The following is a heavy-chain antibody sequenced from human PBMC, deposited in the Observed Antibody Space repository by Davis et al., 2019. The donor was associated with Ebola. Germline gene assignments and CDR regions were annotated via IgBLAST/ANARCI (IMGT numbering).Heavy chain of an antibody. CDR2: INHSGST. V-gene: IGHV4-34*01. CDR3: ARGPTTFDY. Sequence: MPSETLSLTCAVYGGSFSPYYWSWIRQPPGNGLEWIGEINHSGSTNYNPSLKSRVTISVDTSKNQFSLKLSSVTAADTAVYYCARGPTTFDYWGQGTLVTVSS. D-gene: IGHD1-1*01. CDR1: GGSFSPYY. J-gene: IGHJ4*02.